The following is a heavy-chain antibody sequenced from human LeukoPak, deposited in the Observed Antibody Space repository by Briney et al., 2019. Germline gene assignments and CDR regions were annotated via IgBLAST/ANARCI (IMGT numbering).Heavy chain of an antibody. CDR3: ARVRHYYDSSGPASYYYYYMDV. J-gene: IGHJ6*03. CDR2: ISSSSSTI. D-gene: IGHD3-22*01. V-gene: IGHV3-48*04. Sequence: GGSLRLSCAASGFTFSSYSMNWVRQAPGKGLEWVSYISSSSSTIYYADSVKGRITISRDNAKNSLYLQMNSLRAEDTAVYYCARVRHYYDSSGPASYYYYYMDVWGKGTTVTVSS. CDR1: GFTFSSYS.